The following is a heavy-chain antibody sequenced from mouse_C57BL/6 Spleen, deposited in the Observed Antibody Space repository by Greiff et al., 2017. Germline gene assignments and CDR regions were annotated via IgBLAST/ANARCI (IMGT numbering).Heavy chain of an antibody. CDR3: TRGYSNYAAMDY. CDR1: GFTFSSYA. CDR2: ISSGGDYI. V-gene: IGHV5-9-1*02. J-gene: IGHJ4*01. D-gene: IGHD2-5*01. Sequence: EVNLVESGEGLVKPGGSLKLSCAASGFTFSSYAMSWVRQTPEKRLEWVAYISSGGDYIYYADTVKGRFTISRDNARNTLYLQMSSLKSDDTAMYYCTRGYSNYAAMDYWGQGTSVTVSS.